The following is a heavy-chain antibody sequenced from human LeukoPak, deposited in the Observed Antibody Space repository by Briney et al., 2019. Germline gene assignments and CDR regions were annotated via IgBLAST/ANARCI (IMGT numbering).Heavy chain of an antibody. CDR2: ISGSGGST. J-gene: IGHJ4*02. D-gene: IGHD3-22*01. V-gene: IGHV3-23*01. Sequence: GGSLRLSCAASGFTFSSYGMSWVRQAPGKGLEWVSAISGSGGSTYHADSVKDRFTISRDNSKNTLYLQMNSLRAEDTAVYYCAKVAIDSSGYYPYFDYWGQGTLVTVSS. CDR1: GFTFSSYG. CDR3: AKVAIDSSGYYPYFDY.